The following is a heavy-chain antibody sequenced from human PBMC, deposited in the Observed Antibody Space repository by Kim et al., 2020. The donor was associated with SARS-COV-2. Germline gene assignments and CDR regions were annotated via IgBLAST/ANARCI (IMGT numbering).Heavy chain of an antibody. CDR2: IYDSGST. J-gene: IGHJ5*02. V-gene: IGHV4-61*01. CDR3: ARVTPHPECFDP. D-gene: IGHD3-3*01. Sequence: SETLSLTCTVSGGSVSSGSYYWSWIRQPPGKGLEWIGYIYDSGSTTYNPSLESRVTILIDTSKNQFSLRLSSVTAADTAMYYCARVTPHPECFDPWDQGTLVTVSS. CDR1: GGSVSSGSYY.